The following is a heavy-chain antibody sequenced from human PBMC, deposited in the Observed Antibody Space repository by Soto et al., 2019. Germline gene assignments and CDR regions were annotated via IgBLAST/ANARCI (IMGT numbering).Heavy chain of an antibody. J-gene: IGHJ5*02. CDR1: GGTFSSYA. CDR2: IIPIFGTA. Sequence: QVQLVQSGAEVKKPGSSVKVSCKASGGTFSSYAISWVRQAPGQGLEWMGGIIPIFGTANYAQKFQGRVTITADESTSTAYMELSSLRSEDTAVYYCARTSSKGYSSLRLIGWFDPWGQGTLVTVSS. D-gene: IGHD6-13*01. V-gene: IGHV1-69*01. CDR3: ARTSSKGYSSLRLIGWFDP.